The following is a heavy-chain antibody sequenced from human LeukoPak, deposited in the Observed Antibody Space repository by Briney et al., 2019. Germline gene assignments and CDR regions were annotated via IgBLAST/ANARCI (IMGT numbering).Heavy chain of an antibody. CDR3: ARVYCSGPTCYPLDL. Sequence: PGGSLRLSCAASGFGFSGVSMNWVRQAPGKGLEWVSSISRRSDFIFYADSVKGRFTVSRDNAKNSLFLQLNSLRAEDTALYYCARVYCSGPTCYPLDLWGQGTLVSVSS. CDR1: GFGFSGVS. J-gene: IGHJ4*02. CDR2: ISRRSDFI. D-gene: IGHD2-2*01. V-gene: IGHV3-21*01.